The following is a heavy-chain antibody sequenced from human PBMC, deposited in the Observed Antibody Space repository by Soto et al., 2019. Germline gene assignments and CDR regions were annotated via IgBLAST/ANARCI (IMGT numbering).Heavy chain of an antibody. CDR3: ARRRVAARPYGMDV. J-gene: IGHJ6*02. CDR1: GYSFTSYW. V-gene: IGHV5-10-1*01. Sequence: GESLKISCKGSGYSFTSYWISWVRQMPGKGLEWMGRIDPSDSYTNYSPSFQGHVTISXXXXXXTXYXQXXXLEAXDTAMYYCARRRVAARPYGMDVWGQGTTVTVSS. CDR2: IDPSDSYT. D-gene: IGHD6-6*01.